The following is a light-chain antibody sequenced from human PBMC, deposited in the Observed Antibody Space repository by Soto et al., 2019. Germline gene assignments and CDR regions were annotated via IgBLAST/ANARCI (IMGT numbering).Light chain of an antibody. CDR2: RNN. V-gene: IGLV1-47*01. J-gene: IGLJ1*01. CDR3: AAWDDSLSAV. CDR1: SSNIGSNY. Sequence: QSALTQPPSASGTPGRGGSISCSGSSSNIGSNYVYWYQQLPGTAPKLLIYRNNQRPSGVPDRFSGSKSGTSASLAISGLRSEDEADYYCAAWDDSLSAVFGTGTKVTVL.